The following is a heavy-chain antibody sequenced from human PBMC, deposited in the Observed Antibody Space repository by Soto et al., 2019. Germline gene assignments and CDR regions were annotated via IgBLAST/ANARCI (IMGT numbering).Heavy chain of an antibody. V-gene: IGHV3-30-3*01. D-gene: IGHD1-1*01. CDR2: ISYDGSNK. CDR1: GFTFSSYA. J-gene: IGHJ6*02. CDR3: ARDRLRYNWNDFPYYYYGMDV. Sequence: QVQLVESGGGVVQPGRSLRLSCAASGFTFSSYAMHWVRQAPGKGLEWVAVISYDGSNKYYADSVKGRFTISRDNSNNTLYLPMNSLRAEDTAVYYCARDRLRYNWNDFPYYYYGMDVWGQGTTVTVSS.